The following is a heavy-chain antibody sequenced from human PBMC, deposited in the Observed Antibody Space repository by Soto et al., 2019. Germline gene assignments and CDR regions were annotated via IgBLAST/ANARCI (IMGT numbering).Heavy chain of an antibody. J-gene: IGHJ6*04. CDR2: ISGSGGST. D-gene: IGHD2-2*01. V-gene: IGHV3-23*01. Sequence: GGSMRLSWAASGCNFVSYARSWVRQAPGKGLEWVSAISGSGGSTYYADSVKGRFTISRDNSKNTLYLQMNSLRAEDTAVYYCAKVPGPPIVVPVWGKGTTVTVSS. CDR1: GCNFVSYA. CDR3: AKVPGPPIVVPV.